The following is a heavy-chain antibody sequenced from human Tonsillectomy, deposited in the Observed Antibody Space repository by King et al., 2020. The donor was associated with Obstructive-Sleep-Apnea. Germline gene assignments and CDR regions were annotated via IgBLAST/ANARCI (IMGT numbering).Heavy chain of an antibody. CDR2: ISWNSGSI. V-gene: IGHV3-9*01. D-gene: IGHD3-10*01. J-gene: IGHJ4*02. CDR3: AKDWAYYYGSVSLGPVDY. CDR1: GFTFDDYA. Sequence: VQLVESGGGLVQPGRSLRLSCAASGFTFDDYAMHWVRQAPGKGLEWVSGISWNSGSIGYADSVKGRFTISRDNAKNSLHLQMNSLRAEDTALYYCAKDWAYYYGSVSLGPVDYWGQGTLVTVSS.